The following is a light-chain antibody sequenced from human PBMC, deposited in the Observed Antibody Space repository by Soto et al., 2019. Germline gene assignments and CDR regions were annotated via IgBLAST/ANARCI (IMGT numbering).Light chain of an antibody. Sequence: DIVMTQSPDSLCVSLGERATINCKSSQSVLYSSKNKNYLAWYQQKPGQPPKLLIYWASTRESGVPDRFSGSGSGTDFTLTISSLQAEDVAVYYCQQYYTPPLLTFGGGTKVEIK. V-gene: IGKV4-1*01. CDR1: QSVLYSSKNKNY. CDR3: QQYYTPPLLT. CDR2: WAS. J-gene: IGKJ4*01.